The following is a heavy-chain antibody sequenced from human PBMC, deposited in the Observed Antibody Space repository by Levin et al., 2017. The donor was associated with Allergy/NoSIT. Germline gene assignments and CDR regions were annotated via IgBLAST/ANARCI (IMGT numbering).Heavy chain of an antibody. Sequence: GGSLRLSCAASGFTFSSYGMNWVRQAPGKGLEWVSSISSSSSYIYYADSVKGRFTISRDNAKNSLYLQMNSLRAEDTAVYYCARGTSEGDILTGPDYWGQGTLVTVSS. CDR2: ISSSSSYI. J-gene: IGHJ4*02. CDR1: GFTFSSYG. CDR3: ARGTSEGDILTGPDY. V-gene: IGHV3-21*01. D-gene: IGHD3-9*01.